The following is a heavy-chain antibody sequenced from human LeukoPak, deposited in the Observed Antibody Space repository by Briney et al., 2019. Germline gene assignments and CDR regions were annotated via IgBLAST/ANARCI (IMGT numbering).Heavy chain of an antibody. CDR2: VYSGGST. V-gene: IGHV3-66*01. CDR1: GFTFSSYG. J-gene: IGHJ4*02. CDR3: ARGYTSGWYYFDY. Sequence: GRSLRLSCAASGFTFSSYGMHWIRQAPGKGLEWVSVVYSGGSTDYADSVKGRFTISRDNSKSTLYLQMNSLRAEDTAVYYCARGYTSGWYYFDYWGQGTLVTVSS. D-gene: IGHD6-19*01.